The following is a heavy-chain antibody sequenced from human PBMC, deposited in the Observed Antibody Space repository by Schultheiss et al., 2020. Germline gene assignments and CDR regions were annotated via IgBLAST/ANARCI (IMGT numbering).Heavy chain of an antibody. CDR1: GFTFEAYN. D-gene: IGHD2-15*01. CDR2: ITRDGDGV. Sequence: GGSLRLSCVASGFTFEAYNMFWVRLPPGKGLEWVSGITRDGDGVRSVDSVKGRFTISRDNAKKSLYLQMNGLRPEDTALYYCAKDDPNGSIDYWGQGTLVTVSS. V-gene: IGHV3-9*01. CDR3: AKDDPNGSIDY. J-gene: IGHJ4*01.